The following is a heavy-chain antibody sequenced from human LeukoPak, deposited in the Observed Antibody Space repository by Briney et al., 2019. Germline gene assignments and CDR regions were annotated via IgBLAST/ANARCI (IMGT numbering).Heavy chain of an antibody. CDR1: GFTFSSYA. D-gene: IGHD3-22*01. CDR3: AKGVLYYYDSSGSPFAY. CDR2: ISGSGGST. V-gene: IGHV3-23*01. J-gene: IGHJ4*02. Sequence: GGSLRLSCAASGFTFSSYAMSWVRQAPGKGLEWVSAISGSGGSTYYADSVKGRFTISRDNSKNTLYLQMNSLRVEDTAVYYCAKGVLYYYDSSGSPFAYWGQGTLVTVSS.